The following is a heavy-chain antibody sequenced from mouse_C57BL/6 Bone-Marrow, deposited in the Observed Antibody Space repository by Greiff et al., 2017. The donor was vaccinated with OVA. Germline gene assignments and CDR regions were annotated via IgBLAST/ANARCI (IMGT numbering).Heavy chain of an antibody. V-gene: IGHV5-6*01. Sequence: DVQLVESGGDLVKPGGSLKLSCAASGFTFSSYGMSWVRQTPDKRLEWVATISSGGSYTYYPDSVKGRFTISRDNAKNTLYLQMSSLKSEDTAMYYCARRLRCFDYWGQGTTLTVSS. CDR1: GFTFSSYG. CDR3: ARRLRCFDY. J-gene: IGHJ2*01. CDR2: ISSGGSYT.